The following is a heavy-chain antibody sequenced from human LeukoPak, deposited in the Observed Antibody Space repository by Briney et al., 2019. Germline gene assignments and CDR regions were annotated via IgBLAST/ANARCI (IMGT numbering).Heavy chain of an antibody. CDR3: AREGVVVPAAIWTWRFFDY. D-gene: IGHD2-2*02. V-gene: IGHV1-2*02. CDR1: GYTFTSYD. CDR2: INPNSGGT. Sequence: GASVKVSCKASGYTFTSYDINWVRQATGQGLEWMGWINPNSGGTNYAQKFQGRVTMTRDTSISTAYMELSRLRSDDTAVYYCAREGVVVPAAIWTWRFFDYWGQGTLVTVSS. J-gene: IGHJ4*02.